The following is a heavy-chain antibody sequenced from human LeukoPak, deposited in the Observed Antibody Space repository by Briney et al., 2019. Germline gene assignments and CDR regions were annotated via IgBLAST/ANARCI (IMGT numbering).Heavy chain of an antibody. V-gene: IGHV3-30*14. Sequence: PGRSLRLSCAASGFTFGDYAMHWVRQAPGKGLEWVAVISYDGSNKYYADSVKGRFTISRDNSKNTLYLQMNSLRAEDTAVYYCARDHPYYYDSSGYSEYYFDYWGQGTLVTVSS. D-gene: IGHD3-22*01. CDR3: ARDHPYYYDSSGYSEYYFDY. CDR2: ISYDGSNK. CDR1: GFTFGDYA. J-gene: IGHJ4*02.